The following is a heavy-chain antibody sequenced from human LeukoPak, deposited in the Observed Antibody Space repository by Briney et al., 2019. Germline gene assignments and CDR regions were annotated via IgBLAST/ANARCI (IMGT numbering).Heavy chain of an antibody. J-gene: IGHJ6*02. Sequence: PGGSLRLSCAASGFTFDDYAMHWVRQAPGKGLEWVSGISWNSGSIGYADSVKGRFTISRDNAKNSLYLQMNSLRAEDTALYYCAKGGYRNYYYGMDVWGQGITVTVSS. V-gene: IGHV3-9*01. D-gene: IGHD5-18*01. CDR1: GFTFDDYA. CDR3: AKGGYRNYYYGMDV. CDR2: ISWNSGSI.